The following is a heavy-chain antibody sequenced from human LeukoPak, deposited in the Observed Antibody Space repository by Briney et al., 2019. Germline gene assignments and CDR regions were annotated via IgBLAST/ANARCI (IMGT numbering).Heavy chain of an antibody. CDR1: DGSISSDNW. CDR3: ARRRVGTTFYYYYYMDV. J-gene: IGHJ6*03. Sequence: SETLSLTCAVSDGSISSDNWWSWVRQSPGKGLEWIAEIYPSGSTNYNPSLKSRVTISVDKPKNQFSLKLTSVTAADTAVYYCARRRVGTTFYYYYYMDVWGKGTTVTISS. D-gene: IGHD1-26*01. CDR2: IYPSGST. V-gene: IGHV4-4*02.